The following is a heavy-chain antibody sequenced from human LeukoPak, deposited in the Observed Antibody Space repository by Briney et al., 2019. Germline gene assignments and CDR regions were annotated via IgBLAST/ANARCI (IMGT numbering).Heavy chain of an antibody. D-gene: IGHD3-10*01. V-gene: IGHV4-34*01. CDR2: INHSGRT. Sequence: PSETLSPTCAVDAPSFGGYYWSSIRHPPRKGLEWIGEINHSGRTNYNPSLKSRVTISVATSKNQFSLKLSSVTAADTAVYYCARVRGYRSSAGSPRGYFDYWGQGTLVTVSS. CDR3: ARVRGYRSSAGSPRGYFDY. J-gene: IGHJ4*02. CDR1: APSFGGYY.